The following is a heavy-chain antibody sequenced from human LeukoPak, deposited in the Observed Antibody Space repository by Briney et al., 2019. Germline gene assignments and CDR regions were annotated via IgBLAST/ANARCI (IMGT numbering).Heavy chain of an antibody. Sequence: ASVKVSCKASGYTFTSYDINWVRQAPGQGLEWMGWINPNSGGTNYAQKFQGRVTMTRDTSISTAYMELSRLRSDDTAVYYCARDPGQLEWPGLSMDVWGKGTTVTVSS. CDR2: INPNSGGT. D-gene: IGHD3-3*01. J-gene: IGHJ6*03. CDR3: ARDPGQLEWPGLSMDV. V-gene: IGHV1-2*02. CDR1: GYTFTSYD.